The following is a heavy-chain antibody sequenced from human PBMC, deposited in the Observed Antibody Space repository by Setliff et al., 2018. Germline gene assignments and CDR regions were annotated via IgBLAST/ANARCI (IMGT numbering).Heavy chain of an antibody. V-gene: IGHV1-69*05. Sequence: SVKVSCKASGYTFTGYYMHWVRQAPGQGLEWMGGIIPLFGTTNYAQKFHGRVIIITDESTSTAYMELSSLTSDDTAVYYCAREGVDTRSSTDYRYYMDVWGKGTTVTVSS. J-gene: IGHJ6*03. CDR3: AREGVDTRSSTDYRYYMDV. CDR1: GYTFTGYY. CDR2: IIPLFGTT. D-gene: IGHD5-18*01.